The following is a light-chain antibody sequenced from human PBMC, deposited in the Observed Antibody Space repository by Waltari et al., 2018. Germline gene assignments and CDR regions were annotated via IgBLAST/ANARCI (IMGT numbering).Light chain of an antibody. CDR3: SSYRTSSPDV. J-gene: IGLJ1*01. V-gene: IGLV2-14*01. CDR2: EVS. Sequence: QSALTQPASVSGSPGQSIPISCPGTSSDVGGYNYVSWYQQHPGKAPKLIIYEVSNRPSGVSNRFSAYKSGNTASLTISGLQAEDEADYYCSSYRTSSPDVFGTGTRVTVL. CDR1: SSDVGGYNY.